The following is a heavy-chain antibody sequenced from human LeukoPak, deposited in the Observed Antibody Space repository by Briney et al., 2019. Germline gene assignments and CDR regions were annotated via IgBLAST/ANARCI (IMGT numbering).Heavy chain of an antibody. CDR1: GGSISSYY. V-gene: IGHV4-59*12. CDR2: IYYSGST. CDR3: ARWGVNFDY. J-gene: IGHJ4*02. D-gene: IGHD3-16*01. Sequence: PSETLSLTCTVSGGSISSYYWSWIRQPPGKGLEWIGYIYYSGSTNYNPSLKSRVTISVDTSKNQFSLQLNSVTPEDTAVYYCARWGVNFDYWGQGTLVTVSS.